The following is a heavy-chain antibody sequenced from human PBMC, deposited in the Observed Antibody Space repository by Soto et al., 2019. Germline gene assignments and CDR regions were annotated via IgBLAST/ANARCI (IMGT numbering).Heavy chain of an antibody. D-gene: IGHD6-19*01. CDR1: GYFIGAGGYY. CDR3: ARMYSSGSGWFHP. J-gene: IGHJ5*02. CDR2: FYSSGSI. Sequence: QIELQESGPGLVKPSQTLSLTCFVSGYFIGAGGYYWSWIRHHPGKGLEWIGSFYSSGSIIYNPSLRSRVSISGDMSNNQFSMSLTSLTAADTARYYCARMYSSGSGWFHPWGQGTLVTVSS. V-gene: IGHV4-31*03.